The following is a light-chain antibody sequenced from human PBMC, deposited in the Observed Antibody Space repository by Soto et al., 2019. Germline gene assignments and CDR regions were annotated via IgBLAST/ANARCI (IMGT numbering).Light chain of an antibody. Sequence: EVVLTQSAATLSLSPGERATLSCRASQNVNRYLAWYQQKPGQAPILLIYDASNRATGIPGRFSGSGSGTDFTLTISSLEPEDFAVYYCQQRTNWPPLTFGGGTKVEIK. CDR1: QNVNRY. J-gene: IGKJ4*01. V-gene: IGKV3-11*01. CDR2: DAS. CDR3: QQRTNWPPLT.